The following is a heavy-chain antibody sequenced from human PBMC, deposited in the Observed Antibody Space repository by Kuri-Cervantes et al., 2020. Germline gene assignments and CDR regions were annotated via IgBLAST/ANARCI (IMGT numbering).Heavy chain of an antibody. Sequence: GGSLRLSCAASGFAVSNNYMSWVRQAPGKELEWVSLIYSGSTYYADSVKGRFTISRDNSKNTVYLQMNSLRAEDTAVYYCARRGSGTGFDPWGQGTLVTVSS. V-gene: IGHV3-53*01. D-gene: IGHD3-10*01. J-gene: IGHJ5*02. CDR1: GFAVSNNY. CDR3: ARRGSGTGFDP. CDR2: IYSGST.